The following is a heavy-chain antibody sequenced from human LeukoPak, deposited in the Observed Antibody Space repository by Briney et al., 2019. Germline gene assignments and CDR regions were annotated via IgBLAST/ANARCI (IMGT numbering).Heavy chain of an antibody. CDR3: AKDVYDFWSGYYPYYFDY. CDR1: GFTFSSYA. Sequence: GGSLRLSCAASGFTFSSYAMSWVRQAPGKGLEWVSAISGSGGSTYYAESVKGRFTISRDNSKNTLYLQMNSLRAEDTAVYYCAKDVYDFWSGYYPYYFDYWGQGTLVTVSS. V-gene: IGHV3-23*01. D-gene: IGHD3-3*01. J-gene: IGHJ4*02. CDR2: ISGSGGST.